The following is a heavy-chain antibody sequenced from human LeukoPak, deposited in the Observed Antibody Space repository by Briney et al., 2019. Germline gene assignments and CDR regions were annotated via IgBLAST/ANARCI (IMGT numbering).Heavy chain of an antibody. V-gene: IGHV1-8*02. CDR3: ARVGTQWLAHFYYYGMDV. CDR1: GSTVTAYY. J-gene: IGHJ6*02. CDR2: MNPNSGNT. D-gene: IGHD6-19*01. Sequence: ASVKVSCNTSGSTVTAYYLHWVRQATGQGVEWMGWMNPNSGNTGYAQKFQGRVTMTRNTSISTAYMELSSLRSEDTAVYYCARVGTQWLAHFYYYGMDVWGQGTTVTVSS.